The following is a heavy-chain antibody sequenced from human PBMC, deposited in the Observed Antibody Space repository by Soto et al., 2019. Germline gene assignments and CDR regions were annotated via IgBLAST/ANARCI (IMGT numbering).Heavy chain of an antibody. CDR3: ARAEYYDSSGYYLHDAFDI. Sequence: EGSLRLSCAASGFTFSSYGMHWVRQAPGKGLEWVAVIWYDGSNKYYADSVKGRFTISRDNSKNKLYLQMNSLRAEDTAVYYCARAEYYDSSGYYLHDAFDIWGQGTMVTVSS. D-gene: IGHD3-22*01. J-gene: IGHJ3*02. CDR1: GFTFSSYG. V-gene: IGHV3-33*01. CDR2: IWYDGSNK.